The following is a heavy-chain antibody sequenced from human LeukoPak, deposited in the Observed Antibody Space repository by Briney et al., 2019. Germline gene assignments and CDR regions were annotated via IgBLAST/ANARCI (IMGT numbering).Heavy chain of an antibody. J-gene: IGHJ6*03. V-gene: IGHV4-59*01. D-gene: IGHD6-19*01. Sequence: SETLSLTCTVSGGSISSYYWSWIRQPPGKGLEWIGYIYYSGSTNYNPSLKSRVTISVDTSKNQFSLKLSSVTAADTAVYYCARRKAVAGSVYYYYMDVWGKGTTVTVSS. CDR1: GGSISSYY. CDR3: ARRKAVAGSVYYYYMDV. CDR2: IYYSGST.